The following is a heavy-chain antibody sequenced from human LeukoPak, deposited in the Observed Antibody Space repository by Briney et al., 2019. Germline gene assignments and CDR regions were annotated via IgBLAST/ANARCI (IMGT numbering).Heavy chain of an antibody. Sequence: SETLSLTCTVSGGSISSSTYYWGWIRQPPGKGLEWIGSIYYSGNTYYNPSLKSRVTMSVDTSKNQFSLKLTSVTAAGTAVYYCARDWDYWGQGTLVTVSS. V-gene: IGHV4-39*02. CDR2: IYYSGNT. CDR1: GGSISSSTYY. CDR3: ARDWDY. J-gene: IGHJ4*02.